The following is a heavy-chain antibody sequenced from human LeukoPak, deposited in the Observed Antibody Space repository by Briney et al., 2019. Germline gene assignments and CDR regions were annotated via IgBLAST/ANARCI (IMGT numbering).Heavy chain of an antibody. Sequence: GRSLRLSCAASGFTFSSYAMHWVRQAPGKGLEWVAVISYDGSNKYYADSVKGRFTISRDNSKNTLYLQMNSLRAEDTAVYYCAKYSSGWYGYFDYWGQGTLVTVSS. CDR1: GFTFSSYA. CDR3: AKYSSGWYGYFDY. V-gene: IGHV3-30-3*02. CDR2: ISYDGSNK. J-gene: IGHJ4*02. D-gene: IGHD6-19*01.